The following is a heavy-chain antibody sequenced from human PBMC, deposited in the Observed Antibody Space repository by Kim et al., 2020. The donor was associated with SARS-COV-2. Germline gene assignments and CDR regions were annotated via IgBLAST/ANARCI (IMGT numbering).Heavy chain of an antibody. J-gene: IGHJ4*02. D-gene: IGHD3-22*01. CDR2: IYYSGST. CDR3: ASQYYYDSSGYLDLVDY. V-gene: IGHV4-39*01. CDR1: GGSISSSSYY. Sequence: SETLSLTCTVSGGSISSSSYYWGWIRQPPGKGLEWIGSIYYSGSTYYNPSLKSRVTISVDTSKNQFSLKLSSVTAADTAVYYCASQYYYDSSGYLDLVDYWGQGTLVTVSS.